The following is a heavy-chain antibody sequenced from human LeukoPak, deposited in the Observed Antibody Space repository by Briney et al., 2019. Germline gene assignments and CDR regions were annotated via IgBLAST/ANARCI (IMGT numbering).Heavy chain of an antibody. Sequence: ASVKVSCKASGYTFTGYYMYWVRQAPGQGLEWMGWINPNSGGTNYAQKFQGRVTMTRDTSISTAYMELSRLRSDDTAVYYCARETDYYDSSGYGAYYFDYWGQGTLVTVSS. D-gene: IGHD3-22*01. CDR2: INPNSGGT. CDR3: ARETDYYDSSGYGAYYFDY. CDR1: GYTFTGYY. J-gene: IGHJ4*02. V-gene: IGHV1-2*02.